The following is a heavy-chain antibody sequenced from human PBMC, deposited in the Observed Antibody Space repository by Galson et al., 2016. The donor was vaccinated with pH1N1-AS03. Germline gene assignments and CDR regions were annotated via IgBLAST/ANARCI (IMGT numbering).Heavy chain of an antibody. CDR2: VVTSGDT. CDR1: GFSFSTYA. V-gene: IGHV3/OR16-10*01. CDR3: AKDRVYDDSQWVFDY. J-gene: IGHJ4*02. Sequence: SLRLSCAGSGFSFSTYAIHWVRQAPGKGLEWVSGVVTSGDTYFADSVKGRFSISRDDSKNTMYLQMDSLGVEDTAIYYCAKDRVYDDSQWVFDYWGQGNPVTVPS. D-gene: IGHD5/OR15-5a*01.